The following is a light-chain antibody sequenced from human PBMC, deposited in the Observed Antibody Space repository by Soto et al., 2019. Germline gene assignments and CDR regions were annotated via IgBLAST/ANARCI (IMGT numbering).Light chain of an antibody. V-gene: IGLV1-51*01. CDR2: DDD. J-gene: IGLJ2*01. CDR1: SSNIGNNY. CDR3: GAWDNSLGAVV. Sequence: HSVLTQPPSVSAAPGQKVTISCSGSSSNIGNNYVAWYQQFPGTAPKLLIYDDDKRPPGIPDRFSGSKSATSATLGITGLQTGDEADYYCGAWDNSLGAVVFGGGTKVTVL.